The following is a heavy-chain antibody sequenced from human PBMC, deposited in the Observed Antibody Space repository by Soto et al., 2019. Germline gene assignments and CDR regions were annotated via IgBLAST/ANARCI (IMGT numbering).Heavy chain of an antibody. CDR3: ARGTIVVVVAATAGDAFDI. CDR1: GGTFSSYA. CDR2: IIPIFGTA. D-gene: IGHD2-15*01. V-gene: IGHV1-69*01. Sequence: QVQLVQSGAEVKKPGSSVKVSCKASGGTFSSYAISWVRQAPGQGLEWMGGIIPIFGTANYAQKFQGRVTITADESTSTAYMELSSLRSEDTAVYYCARGTIVVVVAATAGDAFDIWGQGTMVTVSS. J-gene: IGHJ3*02.